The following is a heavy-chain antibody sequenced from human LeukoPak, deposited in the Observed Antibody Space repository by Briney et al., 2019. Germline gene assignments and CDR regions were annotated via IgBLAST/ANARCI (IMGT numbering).Heavy chain of an antibody. V-gene: IGHV4-59*01. Sequence: SETLSLTCTVSGGSISSYYWSWIRQPPGKGLEWIGYIYYSGSTNYNLSLKSRVTISVDTSKNQFSLKLSSVTAADTAVYYCAKGYSSPAPYYYYYMDVWGKGTTVTVSS. CDR3: AKGYSSPAPYYYYYMDV. CDR1: GGSISSYY. CDR2: IYYSGST. J-gene: IGHJ6*03. D-gene: IGHD6-13*01.